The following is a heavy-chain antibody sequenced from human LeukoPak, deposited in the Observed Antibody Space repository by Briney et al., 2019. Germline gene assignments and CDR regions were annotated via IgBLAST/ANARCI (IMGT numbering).Heavy chain of an antibody. CDR1: GGTFSSYA. J-gene: IGHJ5*02. CDR2: IIPIFGTA. V-gene: IGHV1-69*01. CDR3: ARARPTRNWFDP. Sequence: SVKVSCKASGGTFSSYAISWVRQAPGQGLEWMGGIIPIFGTANYAQKFQGRVTITAGESTSTAYMELSSLRSEDTAVYYCARARPTRNWFDPWGQGTLVTVSS.